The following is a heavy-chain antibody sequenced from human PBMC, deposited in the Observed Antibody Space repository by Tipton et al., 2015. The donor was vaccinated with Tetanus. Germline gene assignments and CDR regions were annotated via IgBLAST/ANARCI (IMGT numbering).Heavy chain of an antibody. CDR1: GGSVSSYY. V-gene: IGHV4-59*02. CDR2: VSSSGNS. J-gene: IGHJ4*02. CDR3: ARGWSECSSWSCSPFDS. Sequence: TLSLTCTVSGGSVSSYYWTWFRQPPGKRLEWIGFVSSSGNSNYSPSLTGRVSMSLDTSKQQFSLSLTSATAADTDVYYCARGWSECSSWSCSPFDSWGQGTLVTVSS. D-gene: IGHD2-2*01.